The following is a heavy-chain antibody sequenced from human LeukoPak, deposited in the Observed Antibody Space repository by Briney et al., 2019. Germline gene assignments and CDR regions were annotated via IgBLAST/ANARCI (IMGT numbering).Heavy chain of an antibody. V-gene: IGHV3-53*01. D-gene: IGHD3-22*01. Sequence: GGSLRLSCAASGFTVSSNYMSWVRQAPGKGLEWVSVIYSGGSTYYADSVKGRFTISRDNSKNTLYLQMNGLRAEDTAVYYCARANYDSSGYYYPLDYWGQGTLVTVSS. CDR2: IYSGGST. CDR3: ARANYDSSGYYYPLDY. J-gene: IGHJ4*02. CDR1: GFTVSSNY.